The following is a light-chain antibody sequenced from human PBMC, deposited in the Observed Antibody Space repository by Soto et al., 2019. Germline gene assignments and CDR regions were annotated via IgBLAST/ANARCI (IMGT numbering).Light chain of an antibody. CDR2: NAS. Sequence: IVMTQSPATLSVSPGARATLSCRASQSVSFNLVWYQHKPGQPPRLLMYNASNRAAGISARFTGSGSGTDFTLTIDNLQSEDFAFYYCHQHNNWPSTFGGGTKVE. CDR3: HQHNNWPST. J-gene: IGKJ4*01. V-gene: IGKV3-15*01. CDR1: QSVSFN.